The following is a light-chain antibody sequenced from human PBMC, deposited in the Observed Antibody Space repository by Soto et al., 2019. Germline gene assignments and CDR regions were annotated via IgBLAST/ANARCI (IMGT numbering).Light chain of an antibody. CDR1: SSDVGGYNY. Sequence: QSALTQPASVSGSPGQSITISCTGTSSDVGGYNYVSWYQQHPGKAPKLMIYDVSNRPSGVSNRFSCSKSGNTASLTISGLQAEDEADYYCSSYTSSSRVFGTGTKLTVL. V-gene: IGLV2-14*01. J-gene: IGLJ1*01. CDR3: SSYTSSSRV. CDR2: DVS.